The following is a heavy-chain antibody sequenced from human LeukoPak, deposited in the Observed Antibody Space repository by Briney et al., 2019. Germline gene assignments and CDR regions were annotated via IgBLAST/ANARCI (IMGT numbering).Heavy chain of an antibody. CDR1: GGSISSYY. CDR2: IYYSGRT. J-gene: IGHJ4*02. Sequence: PSETLSLTCTVSGGSISSYYWSWIRRPPGKGLEWIAYIYYSGRTNYNPSLKSRVTISVDTSKNQFSLKLSSVTAADTAVYYCARAEASDSSGFDYWGQGTLVTVSS. CDR3: ARAEASDSSGFDY. V-gene: IGHV4-59*01. D-gene: IGHD6-19*01.